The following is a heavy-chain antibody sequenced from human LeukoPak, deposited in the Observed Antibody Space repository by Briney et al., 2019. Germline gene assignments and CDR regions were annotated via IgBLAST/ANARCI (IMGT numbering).Heavy chain of an antibody. Sequence: ASVKVSCKASGYTFTSYDINWVRQATGQGLEWMGWMNPNSGNTGYAQKVQGRVTMTRDTSISTAYMELSRLRSDDTAVYYCARDERGYSYGPYYYYGMDVWGQGTTVTVSS. CDR2: MNPNSGNT. D-gene: IGHD5-18*01. CDR1: GYTFTSYD. V-gene: IGHV1-8*01. CDR3: ARDERGYSYGPYYYYGMDV. J-gene: IGHJ6*02.